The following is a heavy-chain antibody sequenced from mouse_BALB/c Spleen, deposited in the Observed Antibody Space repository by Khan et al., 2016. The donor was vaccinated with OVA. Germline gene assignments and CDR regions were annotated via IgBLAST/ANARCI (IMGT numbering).Heavy chain of an antibody. V-gene: IGHV9-4*02. J-gene: IGHJ4*01. D-gene: IGHD2-14*01. CDR1: GYTFTTAG. Sequence: QIQLVQSGPELKKPGETVRISCKASGYTFTTAGIQWVQKMPGKGLKWIGWINTHSGVPKYAEDFKGRFAFSLEISVNTAYLQITNLKNEDMASFFRGRRGAAYYRNDGVAIEYWGQGTTVTVSS. CDR3: GRRGAAYYRNDGVAIEY. CDR2: INTHSGVP.